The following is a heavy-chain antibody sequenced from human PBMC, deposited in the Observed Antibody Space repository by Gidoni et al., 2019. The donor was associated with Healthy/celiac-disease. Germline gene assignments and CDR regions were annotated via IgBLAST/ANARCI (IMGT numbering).Heavy chain of an antibody. D-gene: IGHD3-22*01. CDR1: GFTFSSYW. V-gene: IGHV3-74*01. CDR2: INSDGSST. Sequence: EVQLVESGGGLVQPGGSLRLSCAASGFTFSSYWMHWVRQAPGKGLVWVSRINSDGSSTSYADSVKGRFTISRDNAKNTLYLQMNSLRAEDTAVYYCARDVATDDYYDSSGEVFDYWGQGTLVTVSS. CDR3: ARDVATDDYYDSSGEVFDY. J-gene: IGHJ4*02.